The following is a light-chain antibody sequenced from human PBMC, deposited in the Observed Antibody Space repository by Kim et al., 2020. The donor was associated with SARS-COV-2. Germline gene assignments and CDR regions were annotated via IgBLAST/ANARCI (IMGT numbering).Light chain of an antibody. J-gene: IGKJ2*01. V-gene: IGKV4-1*01. CDR1: HSVLCSANNKNY. CDR3: QQYYKRT. Sequence: GERATINCKSNHSVLCSANNKNYLAWYQQKPGQPPKLLIYWASTREAGVPDRFSGSGSGTDFTLTISSLQAEDVAIYYCQQYYKRTFGQGTKLEI. CDR2: WAS.